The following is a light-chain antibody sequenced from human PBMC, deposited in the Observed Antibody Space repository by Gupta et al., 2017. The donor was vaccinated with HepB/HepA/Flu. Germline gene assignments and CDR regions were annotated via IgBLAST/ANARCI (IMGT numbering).Light chain of an antibody. CDR2: EPS. J-gene: IGLJ2*01. CDR3: VHCYDESVV. CDR1: TGPVTSVNR. V-gene: IGLV7-43*01. Sequence: QTVVTQDPSLTVSPGGTVTLTCVSSTGPVTSVNRPNSFHQKPGKAPRTLMSEPSNNSPWDPARFGGALLGGNAAMQLLVVQDEDDAEEYCVHCYDESVVFGGGTKLTVL.